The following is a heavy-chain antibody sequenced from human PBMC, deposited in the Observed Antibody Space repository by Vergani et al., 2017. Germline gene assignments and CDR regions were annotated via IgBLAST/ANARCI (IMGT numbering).Heavy chain of an antibody. Sequence: QAQLQQWGAGLLKPSETLTLTCAIYGGSFNDYWWTWIRQPPGKGLEWIGEIRHDGITHYSPSLKSRVTISIDTSTHQFSLNLRSVTAADTAVYYCAREXYCTNGVCFTLFDVWGQAALVTVSS. CDR2: IRHDGIT. CDR1: GGSFNDYW. V-gene: IGHV4-34*01. J-gene: IGHJ4*02. D-gene: IGHD2-8*01. CDR3: AREXYCTNGVCFTLFDV.